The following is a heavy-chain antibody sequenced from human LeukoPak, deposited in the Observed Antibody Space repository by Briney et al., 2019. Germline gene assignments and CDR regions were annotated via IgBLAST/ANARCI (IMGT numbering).Heavy chain of an antibody. Sequence: SETLSLTCTASGGSISSGSYYWSWIRQPAGKGLEWIGRIYTSGSTNYNPSLKSRVTISVDTSKNQFSLKLSSVTAADTAVYYCARAVYRRGYGDSGLVWGQGTLVTVSS. CDR3: ARAVYRRGYGDSGLV. V-gene: IGHV4-61*02. J-gene: IGHJ4*02. D-gene: IGHD5-18*01. CDR2: IYTSGST. CDR1: GGSISSGSYY.